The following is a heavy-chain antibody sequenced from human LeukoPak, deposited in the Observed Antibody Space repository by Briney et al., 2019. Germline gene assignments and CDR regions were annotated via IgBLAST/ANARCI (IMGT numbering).Heavy chain of an antibody. CDR3: AKSPQAILTGYYTWCFDY. Sequence: GGSLRLSCAASGFTFSSYAVSWVRQAPGKGLEWVSAISGSGGTTYYADSVKGRFTISRDKSKNTLYLQMTSLRAEDTAVYYCAKSPQAILTGYYTWCFDYWGQGILVTVSS. J-gene: IGHJ4*02. CDR1: GFTFSSYA. D-gene: IGHD3-9*01. CDR2: ISGSGGTT. V-gene: IGHV3-23*01.